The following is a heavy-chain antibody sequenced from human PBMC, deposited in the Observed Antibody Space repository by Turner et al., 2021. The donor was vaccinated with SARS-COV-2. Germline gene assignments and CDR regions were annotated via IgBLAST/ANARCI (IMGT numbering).Heavy chain of an antibody. Sequence: VQLVESVVGVVQPGRSLRRLCAAPGGTFSSYAMHWVRQAPGKGLEWVAVISYDGSNKYYADSVKGRVTISRDNSKNTLYLQMNSLRAEDTAVYYCAKDSGILTGYGYYYYGMDVWGQGTTVTVSS. D-gene: IGHD3-9*01. J-gene: IGHJ6*02. V-gene: IGHV3-30*04. CDR2: ISYDGSNK. CDR1: GGTFSSYA. CDR3: AKDSGILTGYGYYYYGMDV.